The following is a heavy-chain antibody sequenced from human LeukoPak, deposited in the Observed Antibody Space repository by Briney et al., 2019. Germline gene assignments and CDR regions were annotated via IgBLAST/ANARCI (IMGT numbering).Heavy chain of an antibody. J-gene: IGHJ4*02. CDR1: GFTFSSYS. D-gene: IGHD6-13*01. CDR3: ARSFLAIAAAATDY. CDR2: ISSSSSYI. V-gene: IGHV3-21*01. Sequence: PGGSLRLSCAASGFTFSSYSMNWVRQAPGKGLEWVSSISSSSSYIYYADSVKGRFTISRDNAKNSLYLQMNSLRAEDTAVYYCARSFLAIAAAATDYWGQGTLVTVSS.